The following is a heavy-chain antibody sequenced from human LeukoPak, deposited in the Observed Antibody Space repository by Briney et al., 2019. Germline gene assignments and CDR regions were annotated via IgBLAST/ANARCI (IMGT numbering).Heavy chain of an antibody. D-gene: IGHD2-21*01. J-gene: IGHJ3*02. Sequence: PSETLSLTCTVSGGSISSGGYYWSWIRQHPGKGLEWIGYIYYSGSTYYNPSLKSRVTLSVGTFKNQFSLKLSSVTAADTAVYYCAAVVRTRSYDAFDIWGQGTMVTVSS. CDR3: AAVVRTRSYDAFDI. V-gene: IGHV4-31*03. CDR1: GGSISSGGYY. CDR2: IYYSGST.